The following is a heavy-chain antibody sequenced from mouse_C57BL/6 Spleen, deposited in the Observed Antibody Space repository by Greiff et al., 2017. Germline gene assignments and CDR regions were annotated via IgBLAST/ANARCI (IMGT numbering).Heavy chain of an antibody. J-gene: IGHJ2*01. V-gene: IGHV14-2*01. CDR2: IDPEDGET. Sequence: VQLQQFGAELVKPGASVKLSCTASGFNIQDYYMHWGKQRTEQGLEWIGRIDPEDGETKYAPKFQGKATITADTSTNTAYLQLSSLTSEDTAVYYCTAPPERAYYFDYWGQGTTLTVSS. CDR1: GFNIQDYY. D-gene: IGHD3-1*01. CDR3: TAPPERAYYFDY.